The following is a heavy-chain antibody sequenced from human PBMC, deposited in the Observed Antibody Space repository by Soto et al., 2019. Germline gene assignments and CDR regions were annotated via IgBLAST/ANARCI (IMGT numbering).Heavy chain of an antibody. V-gene: IGHV3-11*06. J-gene: IGHJ6*02. D-gene: IGHD2-2*01. CDR1: GFTFSDYY. CDR3: ARDLGSSTSPHYYYYGMDV. Sequence: GGSLRLSCAASGFTFSDYYMSWIRQAPGKGLEWVSYISSSSSYTNYADSVKGRFTISRDNAKNSLYLQMNSLRAEDTAVYYCARDLGSSTSPHYYYYGMDVWGQGTTVTVSS. CDR2: ISSSSSYT.